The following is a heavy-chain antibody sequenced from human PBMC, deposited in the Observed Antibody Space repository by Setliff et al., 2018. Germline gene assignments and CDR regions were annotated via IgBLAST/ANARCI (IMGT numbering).Heavy chain of an antibody. J-gene: IGHJ6*02. D-gene: IGHD3-9*01. CDR2: IYYSGST. Sequence: SETLSLTCTVSGGSISSYHWSWIRQPPGKGLEWIGYIYYSGSTNYNPSLKSRVTISVDTSKNQFSLKLSSVTAADTAVYYCARGPPYYDILTGFDYYYYGMDVWGQGTTVTVSS. CDR3: ARGPPYYDILTGFDYYYYGMDV. CDR1: GGSISSYH. V-gene: IGHV4-59*01.